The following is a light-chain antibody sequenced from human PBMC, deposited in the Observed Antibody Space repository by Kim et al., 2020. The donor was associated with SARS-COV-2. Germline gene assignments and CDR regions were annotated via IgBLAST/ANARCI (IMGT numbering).Light chain of an antibody. Sequence: LSPGERATLSCRTSQSVYSNALAWYQQKPGQTPRLLIYGASIRATGIPDRFTGSGSGTDFTLTINRLEPEDFAVYFCQQYGSAPDAFGQGTKLDIK. CDR2: GAS. CDR3: QQYGSAPDA. J-gene: IGKJ2*01. CDR1: QSVYSNA. V-gene: IGKV3-20*01.